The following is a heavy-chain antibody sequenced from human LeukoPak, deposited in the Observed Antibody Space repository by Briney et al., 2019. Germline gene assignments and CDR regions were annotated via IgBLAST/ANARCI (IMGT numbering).Heavy chain of an antibody. J-gene: IGHJ6*02. V-gene: IGHV3-21*01. CDR1: GFTFSSYS. CDR2: ISSSSSYI. CDR3: ASLAVTYYYYYGMDV. D-gene: IGHD6-19*01. Sequence: PGGSLRLSCAASGFTFSSYSMNSVRQAPGKGLEWVSSISSSSSYIYYADSVKGRFTISRDNAKNSLYLQMNSLRAEDTAVYYCASLAVTYYYYYGMDVWGQGTTVTVSS.